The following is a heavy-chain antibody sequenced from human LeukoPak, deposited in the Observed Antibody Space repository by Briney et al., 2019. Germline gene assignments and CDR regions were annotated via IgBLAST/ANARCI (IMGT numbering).Heavy chain of an antibody. J-gene: IGHJ6*03. D-gene: IGHD3-22*01. Sequence: SETLSLTCAVYGGSFSGYYWSWIRQPPGKGLEWIGEINHSGSTNYNPSLKSRVTISVDTSKNQFSLRLSSVTAADTAVYYCARQMCYYDNSRYMDVWGKGTTVTISS. CDR2: INHSGST. CDR3: ARQMCYYDNSRYMDV. V-gene: IGHV4-34*01. CDR1: GGSFSGYY.